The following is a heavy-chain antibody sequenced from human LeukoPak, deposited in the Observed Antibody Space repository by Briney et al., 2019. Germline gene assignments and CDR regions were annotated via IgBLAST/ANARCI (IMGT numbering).Heavy chain of an antibody. Sequence: GGSLRLSCAASGFGVSGNYMTWVRQAPGKGLEWVSVIYSGGFTYYADSIKGRFTISRDNSKNTLYLQMNSLRAEDTAVYYCARSLRECSSTSCYTGGFDYWGQGTLVTVSS. CDR1: GFGVSGNY. J-gene: IGHJ4*02. CDR3: ARSLRECSSTSCYTGGFDY. D-gene: IGHD2-2*02. V-gene: IGHV3-53*01. CDR2: IYSGGFT.